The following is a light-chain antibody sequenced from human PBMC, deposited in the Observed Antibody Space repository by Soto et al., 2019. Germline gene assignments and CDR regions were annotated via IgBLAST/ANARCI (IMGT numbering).Light chain of an antibody. CDR3: CSYTSSTSYV. J-gene: IGLJ1*01. CDR2: DVT. Sequence: QSALTQPASVSGSPGQSITISCTGTSSDVGGYNFVSWYQQHPGKAPKLMIYDVTTRPSGVSNRFSGSKSGTTASLTISGLQADDEADYYCCSYTSSTSYVFGTGTKLTVL. V-gene: IGLV2-14*01. CDR1: SSDVGGYNF.